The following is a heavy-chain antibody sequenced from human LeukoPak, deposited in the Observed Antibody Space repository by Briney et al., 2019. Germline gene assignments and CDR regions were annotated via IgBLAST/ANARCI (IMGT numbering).Heavy chain of an antibody. CDR3: ASRALGYCSGGSCYGGNDY. V-gene: IGHV1-69*06. D-gene: IGHD2-15*01. CDR2: IIPIFGTA. Sequence: GGSLRLSCAASGFTFTSYAISWVRQAPGQGLEWMGGIIPIFGTANYAQKFQGRVTITADKSTSTAYMELSSLRSEDTAVYYCASRALGYCSGGSCYGGNDYWGQGTLVTVSS. CDR1: GFTFTSYA. J-gene: IGHJ4*02.